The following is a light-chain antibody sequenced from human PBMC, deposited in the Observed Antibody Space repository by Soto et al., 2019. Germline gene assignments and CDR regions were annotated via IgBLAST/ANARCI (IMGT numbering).Light chain of an antibody. J-gene: IGKJ5*01. CDR3: QQFDDSVT. CDR2: GAS. Sequence: EIVMTQSPATLSVSPGEGATFSCRASQSINTKIAWYQLKPGQAPRLLVYGASSRATGISDRFSGSGSGTDFTLTISRLEPEDSAVYYCQQFDDSVTFGQGTRLEIK. V-gene: IGKV3D-15*01. CDR1: QSINTK.